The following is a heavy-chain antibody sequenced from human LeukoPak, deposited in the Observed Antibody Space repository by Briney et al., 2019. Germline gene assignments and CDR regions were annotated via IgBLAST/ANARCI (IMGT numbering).Heavy chain of an antibody. CDR3: ASQLLRFGEFLNCFDP. D-gene: IGHD3-10*01. J-gene: IGHJ5*02. V-gene: IGHV1-69*05. CDR2: IIPIFGTA. CDR1: GGTFSSYA. Sequence: GASVKVSCKASGGTFSSYAISWVRQAPGQGLEWMGRIIPIFGTANYAQKFQGRVTITTDESTSTAYMELSSLRSEDTAVYYCASQLLRFGEFLNCFDPWGQGTLVTVSS.